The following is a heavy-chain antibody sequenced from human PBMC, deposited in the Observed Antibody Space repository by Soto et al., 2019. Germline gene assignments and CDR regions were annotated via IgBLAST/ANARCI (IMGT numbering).Heavy chain of an antibody. CDR2: ISSDSRTI. D-gene: IGHD3-3*01. Sequence: PGGSLRLSCVASGFSLSDYAVNWVRQAPGKGLEWVSFISSDSRTIYYADSVEGRFTVSRDNARNSVSPQMDSLRDEDAAVYYCARIKLVEWFFINVDVYDMDVWGQGTPVTVSS. CDR1: GFSLSDYA. J-gene: IGHJ6*02. CDR3: ARIKLVEWFFINVDVYDMDV. V-gene: IGHV3-48*02.